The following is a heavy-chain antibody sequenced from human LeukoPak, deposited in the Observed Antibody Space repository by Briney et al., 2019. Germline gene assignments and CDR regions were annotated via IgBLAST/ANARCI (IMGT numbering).Heavy chain of an antibody. D-gene: IGHD3-22*01. V-gene: IGHV3-23*01. J-gene: IGHJ4*02. CDR1: GFTFSSYA. CDR3: AGLGSSDYYYYFDY. CDR2: IGGGGGST. Sequence: PGGSLRLSCAASGFTFSSYAMSWVRQAPGKGLEWASAIGGGGGSTFYTDSVKGRFTISRDNSKNTLYLLMNSLRAEDTAVYYCAGLGSSDYYYYFDYWGQGTLVTVSS.